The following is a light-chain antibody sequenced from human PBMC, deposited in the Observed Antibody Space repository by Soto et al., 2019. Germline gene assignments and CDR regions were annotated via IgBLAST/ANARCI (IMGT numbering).Light chain of an antibody. Sequence: EIVMTQSPGTLSVSPGEGATLFCRASQSVRTKLAWYQQRAGQAPRLLMYGASTRATGIPDRFSGSGSGTEFTLTISSLQSADFAVYYCQQYNSWPPITFGQGTRLEIK. V-gene: IGKV3-15*01. CDR1: QSVRTK. J-gene: IGKJ5*01. CDR2: GAS. CDR3: QQYNSWPPIT.